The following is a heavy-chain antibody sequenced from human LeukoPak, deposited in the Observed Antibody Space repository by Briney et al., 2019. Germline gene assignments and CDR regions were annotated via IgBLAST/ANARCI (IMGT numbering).Heavy chain of an antibody. CDR1: GFTFSSYE. Sequence: PGGSLRLSCAASGFTFSSYEMNWVRQAPGKGLEWVSYISSSGSTIYYADSVKGRFTISRDNSKNTLYLQMNSLRAEDTAVYYCAKGGGFTMIVVVITQLDYWGQGTLVTVSS. V-gene: IGHV3-48*03. J-gene: IGHJ4*02. CDR2: ISSSGSTI. CDR3: AKGGGFTMIVVVITQLDY. D-gene: IGHD3-22*01.